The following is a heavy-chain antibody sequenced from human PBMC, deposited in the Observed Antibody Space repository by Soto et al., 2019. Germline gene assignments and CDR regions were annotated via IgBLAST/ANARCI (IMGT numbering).Heavy chain of an antibody. D-gene: IGHD3-10*01. Sequence: QVQLVESGGGVVQPGRSLRLSCAASGFTFSSYAMHWVRQAPGKGLEWVAVISNDGSNKYYADSVKGRFTISRDNSKNTLYLQMNSLRAEETAVYYCARETDYYGSGTSYHYGMYVWGQGTTCTVSS. CDR3: ARETDYYGSGTSYHYGMYV. J-gene: IGHJ6*02. V-gene: IGHV3-30-3*01. CDR2: ISNDGSNK. CDR1: GFTFSSYA.